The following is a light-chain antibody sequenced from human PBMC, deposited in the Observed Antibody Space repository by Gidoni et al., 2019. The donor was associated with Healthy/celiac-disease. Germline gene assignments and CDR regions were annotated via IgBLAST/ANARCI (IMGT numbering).Light chain of an antibody. J-gene: IGKJ2*01. CDR1: QRVSSY. Sequence: ELVLTQSPATLSLSPGERATLSCRASQRVSSYLAWYQQKPGQAPRLLIYDASNRATGIPARFSGSGSGTDFTLTISSLEPEDFAVYYCQQRSNWPYTVGQGTKLEIK. CDR3: QQRSNWPYT. CDR2: DAS. V-gene: IGKV3-11*01.